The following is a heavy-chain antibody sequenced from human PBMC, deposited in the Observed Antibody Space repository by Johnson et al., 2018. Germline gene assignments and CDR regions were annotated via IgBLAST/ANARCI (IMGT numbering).Heavy chain of an antibody. Sequence: QVQLQESGPGLVKPSETLSLTCTVSGGSISKNYWSWIRQPPGKELEWIGYIYYSGSTNYNPSLKSRVTISIDTSKNQFSLKLSSVTAADTAVYYCARGSVGATMRGYFQHWGQGTLVTVSS. CDR2: IYYSGST. J-gene: IGHJ1*01. CDR1: GGSISKNY. CDR3: ARGSVGATMRGYFQH. V-gene: IGHV4-59*01. D-gene: IGHD1-26*01.